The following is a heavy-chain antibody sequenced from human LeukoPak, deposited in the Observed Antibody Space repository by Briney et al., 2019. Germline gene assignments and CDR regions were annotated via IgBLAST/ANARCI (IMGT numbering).Heavy chain of an antibody. J-gene: IGHJ4*02. D-gene: IGHD4-17*01. CDR3: ARDIVNGDYVSAY. CDR1: GFTFNEYT. Sequence: PGGSLRLSCAASGFTFNEYTLNWVRQAPGKGPEWVSSITTTSAYIYYADSVKGRFTISRDNAKNSLYLQMNSLRADDTGVYYCARDIVNGDYVSAYWGQGTLVTVSS. CDR2: ITTTSAYI. V-gene: IGHV3-21*01.